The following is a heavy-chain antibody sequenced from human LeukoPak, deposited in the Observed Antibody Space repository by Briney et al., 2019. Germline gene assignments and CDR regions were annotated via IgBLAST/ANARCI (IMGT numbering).Heavy chain of an antibody. CDR1: GYTFTDAG. CDR2: VSVYKGHT. CDR3: ARAATIFGVVIGFDN. V-gene: IGHV1-18*01. J-gene: IGHJ4*02. D-gene: IGHD3-3*01. Sequence: ASVKVSCKASGYTFTDAGITWVRQAPGQGLEWMGWVSVYKGHTKYAQKFQGRITMTTDTSTSTAYMDLRSLRSDDTAVYYCARAATIFGVVIGFDNWGQGTLLTVSS.